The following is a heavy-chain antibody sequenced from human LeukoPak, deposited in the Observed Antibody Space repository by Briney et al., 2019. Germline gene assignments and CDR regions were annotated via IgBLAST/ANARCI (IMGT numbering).Heavy chain of an antibody. D-gene: IGHD6-6*01. CDR2: INTDGSST. CDR1: GFTFSSYW. V-gene: IGHV3-74*01. CDR3: ARVVTARLVAARGAFDI. J-gene: IGHJ3*02. Sequence: GGSLRLSCAASGFTFSSYWMHWVRQAPGKGLVWVSRINTDGSSTSYADSVKGRFTISRDNAKNTLYLQMNSLRAEDTAVYYCARVVTARLVAARGAFDIWGQGTMVTVSS.